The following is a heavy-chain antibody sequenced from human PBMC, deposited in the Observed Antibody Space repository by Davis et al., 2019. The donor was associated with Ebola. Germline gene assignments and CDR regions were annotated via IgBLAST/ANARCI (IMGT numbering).Heavy chain of an antibody. V-gene: IGHV4-34*01. J-gene: IGHJ6*02. D-gene: IGHD3-3*01. CDR1: GGSFSGYY. CDR2: INHSGST. CDR3: ARASAIFGVVTR. Sequence: GSLRLSCAVYGGSFSGYYWSWIRQPPGKGLEWIGEINHSGSTNYNPSLKSRVTISVDTSKNQFSLKLSSVTAADTAVYYCARASAIFGVVTRWGQGTTVTVSS.